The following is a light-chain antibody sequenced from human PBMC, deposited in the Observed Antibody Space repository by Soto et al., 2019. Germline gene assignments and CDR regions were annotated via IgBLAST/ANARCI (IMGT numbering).Light chain of an antibody. CDR1: QSISSW. J-gene: IGKJ1*01. V-gene: IGKV1-5*03. CDR2: KAS. Sequence: DIQMTQSPSTLSASVGDRVTITCRAIQSISSWLAWYQQKPGKAPKLLIYKASSLESGVPSRFSSSGSGTEFTLTISSLQPDDFATSYCQQYNSYLTWAFGQGTKV. CDR3: QQYNSYLTWA.